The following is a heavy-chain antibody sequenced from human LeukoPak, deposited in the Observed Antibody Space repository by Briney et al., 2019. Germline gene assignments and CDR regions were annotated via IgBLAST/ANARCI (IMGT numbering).Heavy chain of an antibody. CDR3: ATLYGGYSYGRDYYYYYYMDV. J-gene: IGHJ6*03. V-gene: IGHV1-18*01. CDR1: GYTFTSYG. Sequence: GASVKVSCKASGYTFTSYGISWVRQAPGQGLEWMGWISAYNGNTNYAQKLQGRVTMTTDTSTSTAYMELRSLRSDDTAVYYCATLYGGYSYGRDYYYYYYMDVWGKGTTVTVSS. D-gene: IGHD5-18*01. CDR2: ISAYNGNT.